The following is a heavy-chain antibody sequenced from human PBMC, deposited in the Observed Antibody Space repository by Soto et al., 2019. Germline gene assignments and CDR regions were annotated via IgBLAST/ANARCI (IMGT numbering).Heavy chain of an antibody. D-gene: IGHD3-10*01. CDR2: IYSGGST. CDR1: GFTVSSNY. V-gene: IGHV3-53*04. CDR3: TRVKGPYYGSGLLPAGENCYYYMDV. J-gene: IGHJ6*03. Sequence: GGSLRLSCAASGFTVSSNYMSWVRQAPGKGLEWVSVIYSGGSTYYADSVKGRFTISRHNSKNTLYLQMNRLRAEDTAVYYCTRVKGPYYGSGLLPAGENCYYYMDVWGKGTTVTVSS.